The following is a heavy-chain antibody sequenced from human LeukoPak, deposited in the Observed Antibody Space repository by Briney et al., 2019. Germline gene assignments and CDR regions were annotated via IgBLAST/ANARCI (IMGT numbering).Heavy chain of an antibody. CDR2: VSPNSGDT. CDR1: GGTFSSYA. CDR3: ARVWYDSGNHLYFYYGLDV. J-gene: IGHJ6*02. V-gene: IGHV1-18*01. Sequence: GASVKVSCKASGGTFSSYAISWVRQALEQGLKWMGRVSPNSGDTDYAQSLQGRVTMTTDTSTSTAYMELTTLRSDDTAVYYCARVWYDSGNHLYFYYGLDVWGQGTTVTVSS. D-gene: IGHD3-22*01.